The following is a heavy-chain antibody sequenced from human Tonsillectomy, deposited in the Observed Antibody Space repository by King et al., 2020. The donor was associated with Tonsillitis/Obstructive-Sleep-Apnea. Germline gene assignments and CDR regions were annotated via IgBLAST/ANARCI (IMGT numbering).Heavy chain of an antibody. Sequence: VQLQESGPGLVKPSETPSLTCTVSGGSISSYYWSWIRQPPGKGLEWIGYIYYSGSTNYNPSLKSRVTISIDTSKNQFSLRLSSVTAADTAVYYCARQYYDILTGYIFWYFDLWGRGTLVTVSS. J-gene: IGHJ2*01. D-gene: IGHD3-9*01. CDR1: GGSISSYY. CDR2: IYYSGST. V-gene: IGHV4-59*08. CDR3: ARQYYDILTGYIFWYFDL.